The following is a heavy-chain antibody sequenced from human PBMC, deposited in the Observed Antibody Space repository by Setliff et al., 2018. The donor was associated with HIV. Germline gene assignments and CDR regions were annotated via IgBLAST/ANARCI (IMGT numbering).Heavy chain of an antibody. CDR1: GYTFTAYG. J-gene: IGHJ6*02. CDR2: ISTYSDET. Sequence: AASVKVSCKPSGYTFTAYGLSWVRQAPGQGLEWMGWISTYSDETSYAQRLQGRVTMTTDTSTSTAYMELRRLTFDDTAVYYCARDVEHMMDVWGQGTTVTVSS. CDR3: ARDVEHMMDV. V-gene: IGHV1-18*01.